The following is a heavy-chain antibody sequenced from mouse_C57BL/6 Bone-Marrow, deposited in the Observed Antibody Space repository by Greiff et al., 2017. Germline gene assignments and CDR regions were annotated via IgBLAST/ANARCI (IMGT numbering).Heavy chain of an antibody. CDR3: ARARFYYGNYVSFDY. CDR1: GYTFTSYW. J-gene: IGHJ2*01. Sequence: QVQLQQPGTELVKPGASVKLSCKASGYTFTSYWMHWVKQRPGQGLEWIGNINPSNGGTNYNEKFKSKATLTVDKSSSTAYIQLSRLTSEDSAVYECARARFYYGNYVSFDYWGQGTTLTVSS. V-gene: IGHV1-53*01. D-gene: IGHD2-1*01. CDR2: INPSNGGT.